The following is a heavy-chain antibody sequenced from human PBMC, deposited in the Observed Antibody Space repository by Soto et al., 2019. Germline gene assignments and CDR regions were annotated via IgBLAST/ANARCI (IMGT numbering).Heavy chain of an antibody. CDR3: ARVYSSGWRYGMDV. J-gene: IGHJ6*02. V-gene: IGHV1-18*01. Sequence: ASVKVSCKASGYTFTSCGISWVRQAPGQGLEWMGWISAYNGNTNYAQKLQGRVTMTTDTSTSTAYMELRSLRSDDTAVYYCARVYSSGWRYGMDVWGQGTTVTVSS. CDR2: ISAYNGNT. D-gene: IGHD6-19*01. CDR1: GYTFTSCG.